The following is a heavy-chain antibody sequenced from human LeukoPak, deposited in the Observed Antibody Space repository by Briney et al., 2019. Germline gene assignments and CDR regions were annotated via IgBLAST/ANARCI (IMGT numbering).Heavy chain of an antibody. J-gene: IGHJ4*02. D-gene: IGHD3-10*01. V-gene: IGHV3-21*01. CDR3: ARDDYYGSGSYYFDY. CDR1: GFTFSSYS. Sequence: GGSLRLSCAASGFTFSSYSMNWVRQAPGKGLEWVSSISSSSSYIYYADSVKDRLTISRDKAKHALYLQMNSLRAEDTAVYYCARDDYYGSGSYYFDYWGQGTLVSVSS. CDR2: ISSSSSYI.